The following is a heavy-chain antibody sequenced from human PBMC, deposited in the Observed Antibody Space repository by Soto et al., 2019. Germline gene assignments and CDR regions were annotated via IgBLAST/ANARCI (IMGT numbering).Heavy chain of an antibody. Sequence: ASVKVSCKASGYTFTDYYMHWVRQAPGQGLERKGWINPNIGGTNYAQKFPGWVTMTRDTSISTAYIELIRLRSDDTAVYYCSRGRGRLRYFDWLLGYWGQGTLVTVSS. CDR3: SRGRGRLRYFDWLLGY. V-gene: IGHV1-2*04. J-gene: IGHJ4*02. D-gene: IGHD3-9*01. CDR1: GYTFTDYY. CDR2: INPNIGGT.